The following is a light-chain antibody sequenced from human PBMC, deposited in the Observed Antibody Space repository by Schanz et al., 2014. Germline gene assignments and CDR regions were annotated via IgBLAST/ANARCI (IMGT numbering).Light chain of an antibody. Sequence: QSVLTQPPSVSGAPGQRVTISCTGSSSNIGAGYDVHWYKHLPGAAPKLLIYGNTNRPSGVPDRFSGSKSGTSASLAITGLQAEDEADYYCQSFDSSLSGSWVFGGGTKLTVL. J-gene: IGLJ3*02. V-gene: IGLV1-40*01. CDR3: QSFDSSLSGSWV. CDR2: GNT. CDR1: SSNIGAGYD.